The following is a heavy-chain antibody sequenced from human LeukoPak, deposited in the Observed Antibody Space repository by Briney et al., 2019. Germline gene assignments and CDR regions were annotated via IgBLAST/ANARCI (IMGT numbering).Heavy chain of an antibody. CDR1: VFTFSYFY. V-gene: IGHV3-11*04. CDR2: MSGTGKTI. CDR3: ARGGGDYTSRDYIGF. D-gene: IGHD3-3*01. J-gene: IGHJ6*03. Sequence: PGGSLRLSCADSVFTFSYFYMQCISQAPGKGLEWVSYMSGTGKTISDADSLKGRFTISRDNTKNLLFLQVNTLRVEDTATYSCARGGGDYTSRDYIGFWGKGTTVTVSS.